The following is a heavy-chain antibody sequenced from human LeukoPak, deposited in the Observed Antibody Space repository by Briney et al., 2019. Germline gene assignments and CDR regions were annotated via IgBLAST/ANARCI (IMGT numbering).Heavy chain of an antibody. Sequence: GGSLRLSCAASGFTVSSNYMSWVRQAPGKGLEWVSDIYSGGSTYYADSVKGRFTISRDNSKNTLYLQMNSLRAEDTAVYYCTIEGGGGTLNSKFDYWGQGSLVTVSS. J-gene: IGHJ4*02. CDR1: GFTVSSNY. D-gene: IGHD2-15*01. CDR2: IYSGGST. CDR3: TIEGGGGTLNSKFDY. V-gene: IGHV3-66*02.